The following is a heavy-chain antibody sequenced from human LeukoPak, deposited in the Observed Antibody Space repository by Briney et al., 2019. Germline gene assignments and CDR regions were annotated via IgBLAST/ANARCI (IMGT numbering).Heavy chain of an antibody. CDR3: ARSYYYGSGSYYTLYYFDY. J-gene: IGHJ4*02. CDR2: ITPSGGST. V-gene: IGHV1-46*01. CDR1: GYTFTSYY. Sequence: ASVKVSCKASGYTFTSYYMHWVRQAPGQGLEWMGLITPSGGSTSYAQKFQGRVTMTRDTSTSTVYMELSSLRSEDTAVYYCARSYYYGSGSYYTLYYFDYWGQGTLVTVSS. D-gene: IGHD3-10*01.